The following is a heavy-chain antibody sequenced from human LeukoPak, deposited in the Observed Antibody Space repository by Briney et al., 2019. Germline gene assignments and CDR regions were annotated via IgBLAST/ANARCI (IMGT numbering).Heavy chain of an antibody. J-gene: IGHJ6*03. V-gene: IGHV4-39*01. D-gene: IGHD3-10*01. CDR1: GGSISSSSYY. CDR2: IYYSGST. Sequence: SETLSLTCTVSGGSISSSSYYWGWIRQPPGKGLEWIGSIYYSGSTYYNPSLKSRVTISVDTSKNQFSLKLSSVTAADTAVYYCARQFKWFGELSPSGYYYMDVWGKGTTVTVSS. CDR3: ARQFKWFGELSPSGYYYMDV.